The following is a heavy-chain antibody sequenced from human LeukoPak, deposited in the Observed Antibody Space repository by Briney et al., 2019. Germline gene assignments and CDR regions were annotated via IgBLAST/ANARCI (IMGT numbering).Heavy chain of an antibody. V-gene: IGHV4-39*07. Sequence: SETLSLTCTVSGGSISSSSYYWGWIRQPPGKGLEWIGSIYYSGSTYYNPSLKSRVTISVDTSKNQFSLKLSSVTAADTAVYYCERDGYNAQLSDWGQGTLVTVSS. CDR1: GGSISSSSYY. D-gene: IGHD5-24*01. CDR2: IYYSGST. J-gene: IGHJ4*02. CDR3: ERDGYNAQLSD.